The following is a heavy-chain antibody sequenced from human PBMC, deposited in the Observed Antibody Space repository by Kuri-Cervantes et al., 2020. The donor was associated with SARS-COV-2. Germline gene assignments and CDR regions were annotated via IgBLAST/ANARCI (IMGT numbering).Heavy chain of an antibody. CDR2: ISYDGSNK. J-gene: IGHJ5*02. Sequence: GGSLRLSCAASGFTFSSYAMHWVRQAPGKGLEWVAVISYDGSNKYYADSVKGRFTISRDNSKNTLYLQMNSLRVEDTAVYYCATIAIVVVFNNWFDPWGQGTLVTVSS. V-gene: IGHV3-30-3*01. CDR3: ATIAIVVVFNNWFDP. CDR1: GFTFSSYA. D-gene: IGHD2-2*01.